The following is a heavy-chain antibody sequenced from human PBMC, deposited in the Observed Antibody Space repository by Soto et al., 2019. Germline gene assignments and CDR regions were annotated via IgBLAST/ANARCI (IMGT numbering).Heavy chain of an antibody. Sequence: TSETLSLTCAVSGGSISSGGYSWSWIRQPPGKGLEWIGYIYHSGSTYYNPSLKSRVTISVDRSKNQFSLKLSSVTTADTAVYYCARERPDGSRLDPCGQGTLVTVSS. CDR2: IYHSGST. CDR1: GGSISSGGYS. V-gene: IGHV4-30-2*01. J-gene: IGHJ5*02. D-gene: IGHD6-13*01. CDR3: ARERPDGSRLDP.